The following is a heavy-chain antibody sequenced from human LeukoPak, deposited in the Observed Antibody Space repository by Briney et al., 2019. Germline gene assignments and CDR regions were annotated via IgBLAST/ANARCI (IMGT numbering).Heavy chain of an antibody. CDR2: INHNSGGT. V-gene: IGHV1-2*02. CDR1: GYTFTGYY. Sequence: GASVTVSCKASGYTFTGYYMHWVRQATGQGLEWMGWINHNSGGTNYAQKFQGRVTMSRDTSISTAYMELSRLRSDDTAVYYCERDRGDFWSGSLYYYYGMDVWGQGTTVTVSS. D-gene: IGHD3-3*01. CDR3: ERDRGDFWSGSLYYYYGMDV. J-gene: IGHJ6*02.